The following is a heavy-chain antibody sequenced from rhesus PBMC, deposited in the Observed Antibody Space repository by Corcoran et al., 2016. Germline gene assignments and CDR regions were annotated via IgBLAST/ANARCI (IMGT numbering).Heavy chain of an antibody. CDR2: IYGSSTST. CDR1: GGSISDSYR. CDR3: ARDLGWGDYYDDY. J-gene: IGHJ4*01. D-gene: IGHD3-34*01. V-gene: IGHV4S10*01. Sequence: QVQLQESGPGAVKPSETLSLTCAVSGGSISDSYRWSWIRQPPGKGLEWIGYIYGSSTSTNYNPSLKSRVTISKDTSKNQFSLKLSSVTAADTAVYYCARDLGWGDYYDDYWGQGVLVTVSS.